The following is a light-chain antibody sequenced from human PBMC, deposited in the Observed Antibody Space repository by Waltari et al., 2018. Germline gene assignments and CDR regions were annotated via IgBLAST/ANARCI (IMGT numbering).Light chain of an antibody. J-gene: IGKJ1*01. CDR2: GAS. Sequence: EIVMSQSPATLSVSPGERATLSCRASQSVSINLAWYQQKPGQAPRLLIYGASTRATGCPARFSGSGSGTDFTLTISSLQSEDFAVYYCQQYNNWPWTFGPGTKVEIK. CDR3: QQYNNWPWT. CDR1: QSVSIN. V-gene: IGKV3-15*01.